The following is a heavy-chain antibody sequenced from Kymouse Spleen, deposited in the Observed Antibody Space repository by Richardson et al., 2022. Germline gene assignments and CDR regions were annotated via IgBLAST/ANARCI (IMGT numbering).Heavy chain of an antibody. Sequence: EVQLVESGGGLVQPGRSLRLSCAASGFTFDDYAMHWVRQAPGKGLEWVSGISWNSGSIGYADSVKGRFTISRDNAKNSLYLQMNSLRAEDTALYYCAKVTRELSSYYFDYWGQGTLVTVSS. CDR1: GFTFDDYA. CDR3: AKVTRELSSYYFDY. J-gene: IGHJ4*02. D-gene: IGHD3-16*02. CDR2: ISWNSGSI. V-gene: IGHV3-9*01.